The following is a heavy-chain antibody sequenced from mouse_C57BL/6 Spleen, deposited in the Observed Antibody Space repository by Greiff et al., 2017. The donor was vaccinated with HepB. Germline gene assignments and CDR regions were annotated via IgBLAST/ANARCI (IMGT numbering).Heavy chain of an antibody. V-gene: IGHV1-52*01. Sequence: QVQLQQPGAELVRPGSSVKLSCKASGYTFTSYWMHWVKQRPIQGLEWIGNIDPSDSETHYNQKFKDKATLTVDKSSSTAYMQLSSLTSEDSAVYYCARWDYDYFCCAYWGQGTLVTVSA. J-gene: IGHJ3*01. D-gene: IGHD2-4*01. CDR3: ARWDYDYFCCAY. CDR1: GYTFTSYW. CDR2: IDPSDSET.